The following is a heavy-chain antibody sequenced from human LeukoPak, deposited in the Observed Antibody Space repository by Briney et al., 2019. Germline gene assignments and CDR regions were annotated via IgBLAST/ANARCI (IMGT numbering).Heavy chain of an antibody. J-gene: IGHJ4*02. Sequence: GGSLRLSCAASGFTFSSFWMHWVRQAPGKGLVWVSRINTDGSSTSSADSVKGRLTISRDNAKNTRYLQMNSLRAEDTAVYYCATGSGLWSPDYWGQGTLVTVSS. D-gene: IGHD5-18*01. CDR2: INTDGSST. CDR1: GFTFSSFW. CDR3: ATGSGLWSPDY. V-gene: IGHV3-74*01.